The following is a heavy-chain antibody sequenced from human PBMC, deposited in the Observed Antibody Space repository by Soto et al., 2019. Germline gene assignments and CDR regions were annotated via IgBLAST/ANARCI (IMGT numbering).Heavy chain of an antibody. CDR1: GGSISTYY. Sequence: SESLSLPGTVSGGSISTYYWNWIRQGAGKGREGIGRIYASGSTNYNPSLKSRVIMSVDTSKKQFSLKLRSVTAADTALYYCARDFVESSGSYYSYHYAMDVWGPGTTVTVSS. CDR2: IYASGST. J-gene: IGHJ6*02. V-gene: IGHV4-4*07. CDR3: ARDFVESSGSYYSYHYAMDV. D-gene: IGHD3-22*01.